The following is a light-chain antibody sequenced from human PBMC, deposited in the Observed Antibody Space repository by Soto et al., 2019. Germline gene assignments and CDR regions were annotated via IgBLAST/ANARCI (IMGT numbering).Light chain of an antibody. CDR1: SNDVGGYNY. Sequence: HSALNQPPPASGSPGQSVTISFTGKSNDVGGYNYVSWYQQHPGKAPKLMIYEVSKRPSGVPDRFSGSKSGNTASLTVSGLQAEDEADYYCSSYAGSNYVFGTGTKVTVL. CDR3: SSYAGSNYV. J-gene: IGLJ1*01. V-gene: IGLV2-8*01. CDR2: EVS.